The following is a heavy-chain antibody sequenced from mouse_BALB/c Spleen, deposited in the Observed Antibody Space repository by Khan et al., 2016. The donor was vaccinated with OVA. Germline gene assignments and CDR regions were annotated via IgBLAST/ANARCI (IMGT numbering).Heavy chain of an antibody. D-gene: IGHD2-14*01. Sequence: VQLQESGAELARPGASVKMSCKASGYTFTTYTMHWVQQRPGQGLEWIGYINPNNDYTNYNQKFKDQATLTADKSYSTVYLQLSSLTSEDSAVXYCAREGADYRYDGWFAYWGQGTLVTVSA. J-gene: IGHJ3*01. V-gene: IGHV1-4*01. CDR1: GYTFTTYT. CDR3: AREGADYRYDGWFAY. CDR2: INPNNDYT.